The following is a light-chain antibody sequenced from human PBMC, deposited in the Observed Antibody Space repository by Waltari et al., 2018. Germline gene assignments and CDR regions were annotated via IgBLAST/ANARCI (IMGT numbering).Light chain of an antibody. V-gene: IGKV3-15*01. Sequence: ERVLTQSPATLSVSPGDRVTLYCSASQSVKDNLAWYQQKPGQPPRLLIYGASTRATGIPARFSGSGSGSEYSLTISSLQSEEFAVYYCQQCDHWPLTFGGGTRVEIK. J-gene: IGKJ4*01. CDR2: GAS. CDR3: QQCDHWPLT. CDR1: QSVKDN.